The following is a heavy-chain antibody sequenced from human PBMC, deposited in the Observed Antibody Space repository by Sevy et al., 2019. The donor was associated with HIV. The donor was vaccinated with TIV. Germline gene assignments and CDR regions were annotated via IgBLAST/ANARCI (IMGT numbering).Heavy chain of an antibody. CDR1: GFTFSDHY. CDR3: ARVPTYGSVTYFLDY. Sequence: GGCLRLSCAASGFTFSDHYMDWVRQAPGKGLEWVGHIRNKANSDTTEYAASVKGRFTISRDDSKNSLYLQMNSLKTEDTAMYYCARVPTYGSVTYFLDYWGQGSLVTVSS. J-gene: IGHJ4*02. CDR2: IRNKANSDTT. D-gene: IGHD3-10*01. V-gene: IGHV3-72*01.